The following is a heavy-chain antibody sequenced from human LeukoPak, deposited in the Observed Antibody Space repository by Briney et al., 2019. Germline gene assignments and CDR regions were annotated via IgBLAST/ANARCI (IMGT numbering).Heavy chain of an antibody. Sequence: GGSLRLSCAASGFTFSSYAMHWVRQAPGKGLEWVAVISYDGSNKYYADSVKSRFTISRDNSKNTLYLQMNSLRAEDTAVYYCASALVVITTPGNYWGQGTLVTASS. D-gene: IGHD3-22*01. CDR3: ASALVVITTPGNY. CDR2: ISYDGSNK. V-gene: IGHV3-30-3*01. CDR1: GFTFSSYA. J-gene: IGHJ4*02.